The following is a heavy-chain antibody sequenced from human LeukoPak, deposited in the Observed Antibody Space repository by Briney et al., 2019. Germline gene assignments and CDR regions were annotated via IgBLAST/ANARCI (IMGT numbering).Heavy chain of an antibody. CDR3: ARDGDYCGGDTCYSVWFDP. J-gene: IGHJ5*02. CDR2: FHSSGTL. CDR1: GGSVRCYY. D-gene: IGHD2-15*01. V-gene: IGHV4-4*07. Sequence: SETLSLTCTVSGGSVRCYYWSSIRQPAGKGLEWIGRFHSSGTLNSNPSRKSRVNISVDISKNQFSLKLNSISAAATAVYYCARDGDYCGGDTCYSVWFDPWGQGTLVTVSS.